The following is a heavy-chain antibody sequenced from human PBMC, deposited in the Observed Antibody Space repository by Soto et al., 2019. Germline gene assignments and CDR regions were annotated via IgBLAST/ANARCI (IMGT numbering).Heavy chain of an antibody. CDR2: IIPIFGTA. CDR3: AGDRLTWLQFDY. J-gene: IGHJ4*02. D-gene: IGHD5-12*01. V-gene: IGHV1-69*12. CDR1: GGTFSSYA. Sequence: QVQLVQSGAEVKKPGSSVKVSCKASGGTFSSYAISWVRQAPGQGLEWMGGIIPIFGTANYAQTFQGRVTIPADESTSTAYMELSSLRAEDTAVYYCAGDRLTWLQFDYWGQGTLVTVSS.